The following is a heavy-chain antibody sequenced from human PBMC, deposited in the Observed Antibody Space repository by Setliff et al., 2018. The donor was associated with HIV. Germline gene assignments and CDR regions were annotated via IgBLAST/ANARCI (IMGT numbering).Heavy chain of an antibody. CDR1: GFIFNKFA. CDR3: TRGYSGVAIYAFDI. Sequence: PGGSLRLSCAASGFIFNKFALHWVRQAPGKGLEWVAIISYDETTKLYADSVKGRFTISRDNSKDTVFLQLSSLTVDDTAVYHCTRGYSGVAIYAFDIWGQGTVVTVSS. J-gene: IGHJ3*02. CDR2: ISYDETTK. V-gene: IGHV3-30-3*01. D-gene: IGHD5-12*01.